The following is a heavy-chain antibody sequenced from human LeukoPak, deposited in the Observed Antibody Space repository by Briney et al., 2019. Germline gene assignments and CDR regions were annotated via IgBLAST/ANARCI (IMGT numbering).Heavy chain of an antibody. CDR2: ISGSGGST. Sequence: GGSLRLSCAASGFTFSSYEMNWVRQAPGKGLEWVSSISGSGGSTYYADSVKGRFTISRDNSKNTLYLQMNSLRAEDTAVYYCAKAGGRGYYFDYWGQGTLVTVSS. J-gene: IGHJ4*02. D-gene: IGHD3-10*01. CDR1: GFTFSSYE. CDR3: AKAGGRGYYFDY. V-gene: IGHV3-23*01.